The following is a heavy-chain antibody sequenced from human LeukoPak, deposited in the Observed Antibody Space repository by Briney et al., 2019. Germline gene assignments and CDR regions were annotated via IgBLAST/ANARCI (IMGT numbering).Heavy chain of an antibody. V-gene: IGHV4-39*01. CDR1: GGSISSSSYY. Sequence: KPSETLSLTCTVSGGSISSSSYYWGWIRQPPGKGLEWIGTIYYSGSTYYNPSLKSRVTISVDTSKNQFSLKLSSVTAADTAVYYCASADGYKIDYWGQGTLVTVSS. D-gene: IGHD5-24*01. J-gene: IGHJ4*02. CDR3: ASADGYKIDY. CDR2: IYYSGST.